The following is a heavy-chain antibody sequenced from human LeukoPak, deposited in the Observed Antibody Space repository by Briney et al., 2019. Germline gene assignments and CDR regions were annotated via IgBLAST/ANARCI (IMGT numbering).Heavy chain of an antibody. V-gene: IGHV1-18*01. D-gene: IGHD3-3*01. J-gene: IGHJ6*02. CDR3: ARDYYYDFWSGYYDLYYYGMDV. CDR2: ISAYNGNT. CDR1: GYTFTSYG. Sequence: ASVTVSCKASGYTFTSYGISWVRQAPGQGLEWMGWISAYNGNTNYAQKLQGRVTMTTDTSTSTAYMELRSLRSDDTAVYYCARDYYYDFWSGYYDLYYYGMDVWGQGTTVTVSS.